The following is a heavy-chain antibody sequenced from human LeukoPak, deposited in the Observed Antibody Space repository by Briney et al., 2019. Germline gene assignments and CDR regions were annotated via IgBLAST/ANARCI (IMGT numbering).Heavy chain of an antibody. Sequence: ASVKVSCKASGYTFTSYAMHWVRQAPGQRLEWMGWTNAGNGNTKYSQKFQGRVTITRDTSASTAYMELSSLRSEDTAVYYCARAIVVVAATPLGWFDPWGQGTLVTVSS. CDR2: TNAGNGNT. J-gene: IGHJ5*02. V-gene: IGHV1-3*01. D-gene: IGHD2-15*01. CDR3: ARAIVVVAATPLGWFDP. CDR1: GYTFTSYA.